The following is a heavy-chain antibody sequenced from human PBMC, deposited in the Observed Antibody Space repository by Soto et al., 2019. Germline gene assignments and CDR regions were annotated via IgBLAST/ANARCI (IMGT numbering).Heavy chain of an antibody. V-gene: IGHV3-30*18. D-gene: IGHD1-20*01. CDR3: AKGGITGTSSTNYYYYGMDV. J-gene: IGHJ6*02. CDR1: GFTFSSYG. Sequence: AGGSLRLSCAASGFTFSSYGMHWVRQAPGKGLEWVAVISYDGSNKYYADSVKGRFTISRDNSKNTLYLQMNSLRAEDTAVYYCAKGGITGTSSTNYYYYGMDVWGQGTTVTVSS. CDR2: ISYDGSNK.